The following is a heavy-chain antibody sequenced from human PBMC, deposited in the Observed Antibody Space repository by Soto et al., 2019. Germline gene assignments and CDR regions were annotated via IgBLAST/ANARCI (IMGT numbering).Heavy chain of an antibody. CDR2: IIPIFGTA. D-gene: IGHD3-22*01. CDR1: GGTFSSYA. CDR3: AREPSPGEYYYDSSGYSHFDY. J-gene: IGHJ4*02. V-gene: IGHV1-69*12. Sequence: QVQLVQSGAEVKKPGSSVKVSCKASGGTFSSYAISWVRQAPGQGLEWMGGIIPIFGTANYAQKFQGRVTITADESTSTAYMELSSLRSEDTAVYYCAREPSPGEYYYDSSGYSHFDYWGQGTLVTVSS.